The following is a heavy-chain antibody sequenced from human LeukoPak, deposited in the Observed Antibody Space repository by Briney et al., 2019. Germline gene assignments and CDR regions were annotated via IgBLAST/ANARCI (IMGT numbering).Heavy chain of an antibody. V-gene: IGHV3-30-3*01. CDR1: GFTFSSYA. CDR3: ARATIVGTTGGAFDY. CDR2: ILYDGSNT. D-gene: IGHD1-26*01. Sequence: PGRSLRLSCAASGFTFSSYAMHWVRQAPGKGLEWVAVILYDGSNTYYADSVKGRFTISRDNSKNTLDLQMNSLRAEDTAVYYCARATIVGTTGGAFDYWGQGSLVTVSS. J-gene: IGHJ4*02.